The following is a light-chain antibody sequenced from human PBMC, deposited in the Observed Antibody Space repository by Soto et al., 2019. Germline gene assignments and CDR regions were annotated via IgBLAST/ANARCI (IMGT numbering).Light chain of an antibody. CDR2: DAS. Sequence: EVVLTQSPATLSLSPGERATLSCRASQSVGIYLGWFQQKPGQPPRLLIYDASNRAGGVPPRFNGSGSGTDFTLTITSLEPEDFAVYYCQQRDIWPPLTLGGGTRVEMK. CDR3: QQRDIWPPLT. J-gene: IGKJ4*01. CDR1: QSVGIY. V-gene: IGKV3-11*01.